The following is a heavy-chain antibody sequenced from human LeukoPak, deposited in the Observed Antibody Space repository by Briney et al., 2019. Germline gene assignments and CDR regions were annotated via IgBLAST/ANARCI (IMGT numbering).Heavy chain of an antibody. CDR2: ISSSSSYI. V-gene: IGHV3-21*01. J-gene: IGHJ6*02. Sequence: GGSLRLSCAASGFTFSNYSMNWVRQAPGKGLEWVSSISSSSSYIYYADSVKGRFTISRDNAKNSLYLQMNSLRAEDTAVYYCARDLFWNYYYYYGMDVWGQGTTVTVSS. D-gene: IGHD1-1*01. CDR3: ARDLFWNYYYYYGMDV. CDR1: GFTFSNYS.